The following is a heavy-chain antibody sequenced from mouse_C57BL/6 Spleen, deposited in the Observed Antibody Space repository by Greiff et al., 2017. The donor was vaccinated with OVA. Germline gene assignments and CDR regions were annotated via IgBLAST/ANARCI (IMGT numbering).Heavy chain of an antibody. J-gene: IGHJ3*01. CDR1: GYTFTSYW. D-gene: IGHD3-2*02. Sequence: QVQLQQPGAELVKPGASVKLSCKASGYTFTSYWMQWVKQRPGQGLEWIGEIDPSDSYTNYNQKFKGKATLTVDTSSSTAYMQLSSLTSEDSAVYYCARAQESWFAYWGQGTLVTVSA. CDR2: IDPSDSYT. CDR3: ARAQESWFAY. V-gene: IGHV1-50*01.